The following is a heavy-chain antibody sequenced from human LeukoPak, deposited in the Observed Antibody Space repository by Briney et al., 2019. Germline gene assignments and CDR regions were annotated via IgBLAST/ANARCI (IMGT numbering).Heavy chain of an antibody. CDR3: ARDGVVVVAANYYYYMDV. D-gene: IGHD2-15*01. J-gene: IGHJ6*03. V-gene: IGHV3-21*01. CDR2: ISSSSSYI. Sequence: GGSLRLSCAASGFTFSSYSMNWVRQAPGKGLEWVSSISSSSSYIYYADSVKGRFTTSRDNAKNSLYLQMNSLRAEDTAVYYCARDGVVVVAANYYYYMDVWGKGTTVTVSS. CDR1: GFTFSSYS.